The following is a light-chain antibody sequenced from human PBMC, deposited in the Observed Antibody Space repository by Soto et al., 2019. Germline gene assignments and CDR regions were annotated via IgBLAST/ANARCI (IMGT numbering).Light chain of an antibody. J-gene: IGKJ1*01. CDR3: QQYGSSPPTWT. Sequence: EIVLTQSPGTLSLSPGERATLSCRASQSVRSSYLAWYQQKPGQAPRLLIYGASSTATGIPDRFSGSGSGTDFTLTISRLEPEDFAVYYCQQYGSSPPTWTFGQGTKV. CDR2: GAS. V-gene: IGKV3-20*01. CDR1: QSVRSSY.